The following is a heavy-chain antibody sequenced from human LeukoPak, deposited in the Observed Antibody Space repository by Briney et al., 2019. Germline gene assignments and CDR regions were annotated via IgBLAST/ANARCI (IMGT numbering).Heavy chain of an antibody. CDR3: ARPPLSCSSTSCRFDY. D-gene: IGHD2-2*01. CDR2: MNPNSGNT. J-gene: IGHJ4*02. V-gene: IGHV1-8*02. CDR1: GYTFTSYA. Sequence: ASVKVSCKASGYTFTSYAVNWVRQATGQGLEWMGWMNPNSGNTGYAQKFQGRVTMTRNTSISTAYMELSSLRSEDTAVYYCARPPLSCSSTSCRFDYWGQGTLVIVSS.